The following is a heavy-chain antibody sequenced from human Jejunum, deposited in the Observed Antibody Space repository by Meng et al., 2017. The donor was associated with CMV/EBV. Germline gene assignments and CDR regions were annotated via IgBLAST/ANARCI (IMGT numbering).Heavy chain of an antibody. CDR2: IYYTGSS. V-gene: IGHV4-61*01. D-gene: IGHD2-15*01. J-gene: IGHJ4*02. CDR3: ARSTSGPGDY. Sequence: TVSGGSVTSGNFYWNWIRQPPGEGLEWIGWIYYTGSSSYNPSLKSRATITLDTSKNQFSLKVTSVTAADTAVYYCARSTSGPGDYWGQGTLVTVSS. CDR1: GGSVTSGNFY.